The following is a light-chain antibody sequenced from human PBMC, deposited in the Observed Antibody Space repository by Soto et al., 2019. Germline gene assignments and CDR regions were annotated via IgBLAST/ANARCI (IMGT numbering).Light chain of an antibody. Sequence: QSALTQPASVSGSPGQSITISCTGTSSDVGGYNYVSWYPQHPGKAPKLMIYDVSNRPSGVSNRFSGSKSGNTASLTISGLQAEDEADYDCSSYTSSSTLVFGGGTKLTV. CDR3: SSYTSSSTLV. J-gene: IGLJ2*01. V-gene: IGLV2-14*01. CDR2: DVS. CDR1: SSDVGGYNY.